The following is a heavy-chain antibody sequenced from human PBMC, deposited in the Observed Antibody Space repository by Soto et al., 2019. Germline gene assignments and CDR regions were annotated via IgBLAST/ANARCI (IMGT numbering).Heavy chain of an antibody. J-gene: IGHJ3*01. V-gene: IGHV3-64*01. D-gene: IGHD2-21*02. CDR2: ISSNGGST. CDR1: GFTFSSYA. Sequence: EVQLVESGGGLVQPGGSLRLSCAASGFTFSSYAMHWVRQAPGKGLEYVSAISSNGGSTYYANSVKGRFTISRDNSKNTLYLQMGSLRAEDMAVYYCARNYGGNSYAIDVWGQGTMVNVSS. CDR3: ARNYGGNSYAIDV.